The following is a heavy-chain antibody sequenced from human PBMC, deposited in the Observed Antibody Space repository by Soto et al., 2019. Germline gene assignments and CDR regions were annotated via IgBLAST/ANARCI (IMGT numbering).Heavy chain of an antibody. CDR3: ASGDSKDCSKGVCSFFYNHDLDV. CDR1: GYSFTDYH. Sequence: ASVKVSCKASGYSFTDYHIHWVRQAPGQGLEWLGRINPKSGGTSTAQKFQGWVTMTTDTSISTASMELTRLTSDDTAIYYRASGDSKDCSKGVCSFFYNHDLDVWGQRTTVTLS. J-gene: IGHJ6*02. D-gene: IGHD2-8*01. V-gene: IGHV1-2*04. CDR2: INPKSGGT.